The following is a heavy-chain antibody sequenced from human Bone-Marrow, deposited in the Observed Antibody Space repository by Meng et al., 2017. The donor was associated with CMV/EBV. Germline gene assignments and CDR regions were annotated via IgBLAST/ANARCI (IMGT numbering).Heavy chain of an antibody. J-gene: IGHJ6*02. Sequence: GSLRLSCTVSGGSISSSSYYWGWIRQPPGKGLEWIGSIYYSGSTYYNPSLKSRVNISVDTSKNQFSLKLSSVTAADTAVYYCARYTFGGVRVYYYGMAVWGQGPPVTVSS. CDR3: ARYTFGGVRVYYYGMAV. V-gene: IGHV4-39*07. CDR2: IYYSGST. CDR1: GGSISSSSYY. D-gene: IGHD3-16*01.